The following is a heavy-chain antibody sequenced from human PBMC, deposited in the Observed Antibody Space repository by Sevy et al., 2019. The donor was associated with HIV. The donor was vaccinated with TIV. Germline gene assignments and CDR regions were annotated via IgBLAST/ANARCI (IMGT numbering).Heavy chain of an antibody. V-gene: IGHV3-53*01. CDR1: GFTVSNNY. CDR2: IYSGGTT. Sequence: GGCLRLSCAASGFTVSNNYMNWVRQAPGKGLEWVSLIYSGGTTHYAYSVKGRFTISRDHSKNTLYLQMNSLRAEDTAIYYCARDPPGIAATGGGWGQGTLVTVSS. CDR3: ARDPPGIAATGGG. D-gene: IGHD6-13*01. J-gene: IGHJ4*02.